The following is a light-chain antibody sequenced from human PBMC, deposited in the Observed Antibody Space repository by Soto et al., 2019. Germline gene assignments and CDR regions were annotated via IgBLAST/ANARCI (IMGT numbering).Light chain of an antibody. CDR3: QQYNNWPRT. V-gene: IGKV3-15*01. J-gene: IGKJ1*01. CDR2: DAS. CDR1: QSVSSD. Sequence: EIVMTQSPATLSVSPGERATLSCRASQSVSSDLAWYHQKPGQAPRLLIYDASTRDTGIPARFSGSGSGTEFTLTISSLQSEDFAVYYCQQYNNWPRTFGQGTKVEIK.